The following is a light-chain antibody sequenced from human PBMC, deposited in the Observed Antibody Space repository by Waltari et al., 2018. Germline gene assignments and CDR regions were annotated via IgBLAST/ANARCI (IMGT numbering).Light chain of an antibody. J-gene: IGKJ2*01. CDR1: QRISSN. CDR3: QQYNNWPFA. Sequence: EIVMTQSPDTLSLSPGERATISCRASQRISSNLAWYQQKPGQAPRLLIYAASTRATGIPARFSGSGSGTEFTLTISSLQPEDFAIYYCQQYNNWPFAFGQGTKLEVK. V-gene: IGKV3-15*01. CDR2: AAS.